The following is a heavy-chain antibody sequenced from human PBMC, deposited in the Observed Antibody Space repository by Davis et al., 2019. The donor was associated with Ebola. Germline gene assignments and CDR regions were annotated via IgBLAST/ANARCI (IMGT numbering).Heavy chain of an antibody. CDR3: AKVEGDIVVVIAQAFDI. J-gene: IGHJ3*02. CDR1: GFDFGSYA. V-gene: IGHV3-23*01. D-gene: IGHD2-21*01. Sequence: GESLKISCSASGFDFGSYAMSWVRQAPGKGLEWVSAISGSGGSTYYADSVKGRFTISRDNSKNTLYLQMNSLRAEDTAVYYCAKVEGDIVVVIAQAFDIWGQGTMVTVSS. CDR2: ISGSGGST.